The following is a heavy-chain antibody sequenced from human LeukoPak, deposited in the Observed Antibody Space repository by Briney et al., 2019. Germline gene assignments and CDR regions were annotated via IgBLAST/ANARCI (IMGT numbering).Heavy chain of an antibody. Sequence: SETLSLTCAVYGGSFSGYYWSWIRQPPGKGLEWIGEINHSGSTNYNPSLKSRVTISVDTSKNQFSLKLSSVTAADTAVYYCARGPSSIAARPSLGFDYWGPGTLVTVSS. J-gene: IGHJ4*02. CDR1: GGSFSGYY. CDR2: INHSGST. CDR3: ARGPSSIAARPSLGFDY. V-gene: IGHV4-34*01. D-gene: IGHD6-6*01.